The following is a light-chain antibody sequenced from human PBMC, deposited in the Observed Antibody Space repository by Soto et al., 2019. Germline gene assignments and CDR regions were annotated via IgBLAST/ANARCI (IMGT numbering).Light chain of an antibody. J-gene: IGKJ5*01. CDR3: QQLNSYPIT. Sequence: IPLTQSPSSLSASLLDRVTIXCRASQGISSYLAWYQQKPGKAPKLLIYAASTLQSGVPSRFSGSGSGTDFTLTISSLQPEDFATYYCQQLNSYPITFGQGTRLEIK. V-gene: IGKV1-9*01. CDR1: QGISSY. CDR2: AAS.